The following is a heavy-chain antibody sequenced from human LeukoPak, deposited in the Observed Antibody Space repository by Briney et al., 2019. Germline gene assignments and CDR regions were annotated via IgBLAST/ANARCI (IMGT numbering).Heavy chain of an antibody. V-gene: IGHV3-48*02. D-gene: IGHD6-19*01. J-gene: IGHJ4*02. CDR2: ISSSSSTI. Sequence: GGSLRLSCAASGFTFSSYSMNWVRQAPGKGLEWVSYISSSSSTIYYADSVKGRFTISRDNAKNSLYLQMNGLRDEDTAVYYCARTVGIIAVAGTCDYWGQGTLVTVSS. CDR1: GFTFSSYS. CDR3: ARTVGIIAVAGTCDY.